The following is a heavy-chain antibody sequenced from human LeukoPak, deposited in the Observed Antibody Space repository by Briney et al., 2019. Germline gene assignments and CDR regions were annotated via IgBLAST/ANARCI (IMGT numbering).Heavy chain of an antibody. J-gene: IGHJ6*03. CDR1: GFTFSSYG. CDR3: AKGPGYSYGYATFYYYMDV. D-gene: IGHD5-18*01. Sequence: GGSLRLSCAASGFTFSSYGMHWVRQAPGKGLEWVTFIRYDGSNKYYADSVKGRFTISRVNSKNTLYLQMNSLRAEDTAVYYCAKGPGYSYGYATFYYYMDVWGKGTTVTVSS. CDR2: IRYDGSNK. V-gene: IGHV3-30*02.